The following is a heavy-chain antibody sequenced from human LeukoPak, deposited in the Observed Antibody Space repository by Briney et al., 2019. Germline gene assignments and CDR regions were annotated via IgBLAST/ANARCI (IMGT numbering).Heavy chain of an antibody. CDR1: GFTFTSYA. CDR3: AKYLDSSTWSPFDY. V-gene: IGHV3-23*01. Sequence: GGPLRLSCAASGFTFTSYAMTWVRQAPGKGLEWVSGISNSGGSTYYADSVKGRFTISRDNSKNTLYLQMNSLRAEDTAAYYCAKYLDSSTWSPFDYWGQGTLVTVSS. D-gene: IGHD6-13*01. CDR2: ISNSGGST. J-gene: IGHJ4*02.